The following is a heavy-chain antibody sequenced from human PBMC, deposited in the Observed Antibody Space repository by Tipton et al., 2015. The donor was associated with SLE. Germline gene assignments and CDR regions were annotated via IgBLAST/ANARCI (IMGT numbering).Heavy chain of an antibody. CDR2: IDDSGST. D-gene: IGHD3-16*01. J-gene: IGHJ5*02. Sequence: GLVKPSETLSLTCSVPGDSISNSNYYWGWIRQPPGKGLEWIGYIDDSGSTNYNPSLKNRVTISVDTSKNQFSLKVNSVTAADTAVYSCARNEYADNNNWFDPWGQGILVIVSS. CDR3: ARNEYADNNNWFDP. V-gene: IGHV4-61*05. CDR1: GDSISNSNYY.